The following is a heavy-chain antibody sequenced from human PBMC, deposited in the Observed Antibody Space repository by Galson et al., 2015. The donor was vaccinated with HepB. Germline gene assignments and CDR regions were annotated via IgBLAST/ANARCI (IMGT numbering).Heavy chain of an antibody. Sequence: SVKVSCKASGYTFSSYAMHWVRQAPGQRLEWMGWINADNGNTKYSQKFQSRVTITRDTSASTAYMELSSLRSEDTAVYYCARDIVVVQAAITRPDPWGQGTLVTVSS. CDR3: ARDIVVVQAAITRPDP. V-gene: IGHV1-3*01. D-gene: IGHD2-2*01. CDR1: GYTFSSYA. CDR2: INADNGNT. J-gene: IGHJ5*02.